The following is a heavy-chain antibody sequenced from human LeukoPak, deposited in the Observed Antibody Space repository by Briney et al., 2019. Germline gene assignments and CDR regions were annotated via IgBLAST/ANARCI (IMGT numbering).Heavy chain of an antibody. V-gene: IGHV3-64*04. J-gene: IGHJ4*02. D-gene: IGHD3-22*01. CDR3: ARDSGHHYDQLDC. CDR2: INTNGSNT. Sequence: GGSLRLSCSASGFTFKPYAMHWVRQAPGKGLEYVSSINTNGSNTYYADSVKGRFTISRDKSRNTVYVQMNSLTPEDTAAYYCARDSGHHYDQLDCWGQGTLVTVSS. CDR1: GFTFKPYA.